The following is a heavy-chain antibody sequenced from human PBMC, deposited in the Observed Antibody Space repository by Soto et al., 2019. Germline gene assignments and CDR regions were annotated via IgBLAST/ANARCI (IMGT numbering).Heavy chain of an antibody. J-gene: IGHJ4*02. CDR3: AKDQQWLVGLFDY. D-gene: IGHD6-19*01. Sequence: PGGSLRLSCAASGFTFSSYAMSWVRQAPGKGLEWVSAIIGSGGSTYYADSVKGRFTISRDISKNTLYLQMNSLRAEDTAVYYCAKDQQWLVGLFDYWGQGTLVTVSS. CDR1: GFTFSSYA. V-gene: IGHV3-23*01. CDR2: IIGSGGST.